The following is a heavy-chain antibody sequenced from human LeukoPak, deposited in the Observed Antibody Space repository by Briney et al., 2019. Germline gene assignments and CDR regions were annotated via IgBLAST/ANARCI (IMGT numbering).Heavy chain of an antibody. CDR2: FDPEDGKT. V-gene: IGHV1-24*01. CDR1: GYTLTELS. Sequence: GASVKVSCKVSGYTLTELSMHGVRQAPGKGLEWMGGFDPEDGKTIYAQKFQGRVTMTEDTSTDTAYMELSSLRSEDTAVYFCARYSTRYYFDFWGQGTLVIVSS. J-gene: IGHJ4*02. D-gene: IGHD4-11*01. CDR3: ARYSTRYYFDF.